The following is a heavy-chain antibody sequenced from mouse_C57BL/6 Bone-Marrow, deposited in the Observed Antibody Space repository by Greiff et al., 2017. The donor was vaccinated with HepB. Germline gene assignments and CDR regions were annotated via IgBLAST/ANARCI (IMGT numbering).Heavy chain of an antibody. J-gene: IGHJ3*01. D-gene: IGHD2-4*01. Sequence: QVQLQQPGAELVMPGASVKLSCKASGYTFTSYWMHWVKQRPGQGLEWIGEIDPSDSYTNYNQKFKGKSTLTVDKSSSTAYMQLSSLTSEDSAVYYCARAGAAYDYPFAYGGQGTLVTVSA. CDR2: IDPSDSYT. CDR1: GYTFTSYW. V-gene: IGHV1-69*01. CDR3: ARAGAAYDYPFAY.